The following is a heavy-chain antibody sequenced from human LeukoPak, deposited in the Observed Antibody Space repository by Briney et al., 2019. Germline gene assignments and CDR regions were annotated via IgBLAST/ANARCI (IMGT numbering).Heavy chain of an antibody. V-gene: IGHV1-24*01. CDR1: GYTLTELS. J-gene: IGHJ4*02. D-gene: IGHD6-13*01. Sequence: ASVKVSCKVSGYTLTELSMHWVRQAPGKGLEWMGGFDPEDGETIYAQKFQGRVTMTEDTSTDTAYMELRSLRSDDTAVYYCARDLRRGSSSWYVSGGDYWGQGTLVTVSS. CDR3: ARDLRRGSSSWYVSGGDY. CDR2: FDPEDGET.